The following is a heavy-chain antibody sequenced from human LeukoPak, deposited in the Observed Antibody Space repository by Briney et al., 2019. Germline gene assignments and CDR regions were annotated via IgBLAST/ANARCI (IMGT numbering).Heavy chain of an antibody. Sequence: GRSLRLSCAASGFTFRNYGMHWVRQAPGKGLEWVAVIWYDGSNKYYVDSVKGRFTVSRDNSKNTLYLQMNSLRAGDTAVYYCAKGLRGSYPSGDAFDIWGQGTMVTVSS. D-gene: IGHD1-26*01. CDR1: GFTFRNYG. V-gene: IGHV3-33*06. CDR3: AKGLRGSYPSGDAFDI. J-gene: IGHJ3*02. CDR2: IWYDGSNK.